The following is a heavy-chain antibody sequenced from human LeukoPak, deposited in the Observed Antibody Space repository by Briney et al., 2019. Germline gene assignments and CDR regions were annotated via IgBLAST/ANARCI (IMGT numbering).Heavy chain of an antibody. D-gene: IGHD2-15*01. V-gene: IGHV1-8*01. Sequence: ASVKVSCKASGYTFTSYDINWVRQATGQGLEWMGWMSPNSGNTGYAQKFQGRVTMTRNTSISTAYMELSSLRSEDTAVYYCAIPSSRSNNWFDPWGQGTLVTVSS. CDR1: GYTFTSYD. CDR2: MSPNSGNT. CDR3: AIPSSRSNNWFDP. J-gene: IGHJ5*02.